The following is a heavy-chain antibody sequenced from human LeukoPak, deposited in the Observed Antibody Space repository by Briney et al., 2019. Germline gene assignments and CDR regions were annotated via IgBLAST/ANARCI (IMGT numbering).Heavy chain of an antibody. V-gene: IGHV3-23*01. CDR3: AKGQEPYYYDSSFDY. Sequence: GGSVRLSCAASGFTFSSYAMSWVRQAPGKGLEWVSAITSRRGSTYYADSVKGRFTISRDNSKNTLYLQMNSLRAEDTAVYYCAKGQEPYYYDSSFDYWGQGTLVTVSS. CDR1: GFTFSSYA. D-gene: IGHD3-22*01. CDR2: ITSRRGST. J-gene: IGHJ4*01.